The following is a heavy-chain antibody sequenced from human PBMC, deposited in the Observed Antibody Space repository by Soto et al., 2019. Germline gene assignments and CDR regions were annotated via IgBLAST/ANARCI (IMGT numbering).Heavy chain of an antibody. CDR2: IKSKTDGGTT. J-gene: IGHJ5*02. V-gene: IGHV3-15*01. D-gene: IGHD6-6*01. CDR3: TTDRTYSSSSKVVVRVHNWFDP. CDR1: GFTFSNAW. Sequence: GGSLRLSCAASGFTFSNAWMSWVRQAPGKGLEWVGRIKSKTDGGTTDYAAPVKGRFTISRDDSKNTLYLQMNSLKTEDTAVYYCTTDRTYSSSSKVVVRVHNWFDPWAREPWSPSPQ.